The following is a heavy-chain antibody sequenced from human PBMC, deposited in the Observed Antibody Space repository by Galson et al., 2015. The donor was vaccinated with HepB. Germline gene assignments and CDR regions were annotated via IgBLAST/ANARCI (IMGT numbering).Heavy chain of an antibody. V-gene: IGHV6-1*01. CDR3: ARDPATVVTPWLTEYYGMDV. J-gene: IGHJ6*02. CDR2: TYYRSKWYN. D-gene: IGHD4-23*01. Sequence: CAISGDSVSSNSAAWNWIRQSPSRGLEWLGRTYYRSKWYNDYAVSVKSRITINPDTSKNQFSLQLNSVTPEDTAVYYCARDPATVVTPWLTEYYGMDVWGQGTTVTVSS. CDR1: GDSVSSNSAA.